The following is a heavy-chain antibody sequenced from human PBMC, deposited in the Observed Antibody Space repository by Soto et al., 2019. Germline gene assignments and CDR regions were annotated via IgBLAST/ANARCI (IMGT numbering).Heavy chain of an antibody. CDR1: GFTFSSYS. V-gene: IGHV3-21*01. J-gene: IGHJ6*02. Sequence: GGSLRLSCAASGFTFSSYSMNWVRQAPGKGLEWVSSISSSSSYIYYADSVKGRFTISRDNAKNSLYLQMNSLRAEDTAVYYCARDLDYYDSSGYPQGYGMDVWGQGTTVTISS. CDR3: ARDLDYYDSSGYPQGYGMDV. D-gene: IGHD3-22*01. CDR2: ISSSSSYI.